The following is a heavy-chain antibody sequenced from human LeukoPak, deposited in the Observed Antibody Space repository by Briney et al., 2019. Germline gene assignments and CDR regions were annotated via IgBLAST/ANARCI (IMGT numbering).Heavy chain of an antibody. CDR2: ISYDGSNK. V-gene: IGHV3-30-3*01. J-gene: IGHJ4*02. Sequence: GRSLRLSCAASGFTFSSYAMHWVRQAPGKGLEWVAVISYDGSNKYYADSVKGRFTISRDNSKNTLYLQMNSLRAEDTAVYYCARINRGYPVPAALSSFDYWGQGTLVTVSS. CDR3: ARINRGYPVPAALSSFDY. CDR1: GFTFSSYA. D-gene: IGHD2-2*01.